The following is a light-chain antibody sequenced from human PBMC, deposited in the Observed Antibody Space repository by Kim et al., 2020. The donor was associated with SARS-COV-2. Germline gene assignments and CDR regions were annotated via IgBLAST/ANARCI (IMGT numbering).Light chain of an antibody. CDR2: TYT. J-gene: IGLJ3*02. CDR1: SSNIGAGYD. Sequence: QRLTVSCTGSSSNIGAGYDVHWYQQLPGTAPKLLIYTYTKRASGVPDRFSGSKSGISASLVISGLQAEDESDYYCQSYDTSLSAWVFGGGTRVTVL. CDR3: QSYDTSLSAWV. V-gene: IGLV1-40*01.